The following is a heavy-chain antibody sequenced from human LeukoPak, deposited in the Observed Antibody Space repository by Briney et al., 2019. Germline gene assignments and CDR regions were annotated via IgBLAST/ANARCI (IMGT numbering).Heavy chain of an antibody. D-gene: IGHD3-9*01. CDR1: GGSISSYY. Sequence: PSETLSLTCTVSGGSISSYYWSWIRQPPGKGLEWIGHIYYSGSTNYNPSLKSRVTISVDTSKNQFSLKLSSVTAADTAVYYCARTITYYDILTGYYTPYNWFDPWGQGTLVTVSS. CDR3: ARTITYYDILTGYYTPYNWFDP. CDR2: IYYSGST. V-gene: IGHV4-59*01. J-gene: IGHJ5*02.